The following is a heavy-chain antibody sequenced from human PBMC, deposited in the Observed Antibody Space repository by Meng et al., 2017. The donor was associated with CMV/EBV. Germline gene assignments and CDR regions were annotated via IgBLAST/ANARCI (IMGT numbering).Heavy chain of an antibody. CDR2: INHSGST. CDR1: GGSFSGYY. Sequence: QAQLQGWGAGLLTPSESLALTCAGYGGSFSGYYWNWIRQPPGKGLELIGEINHSGSTNYNPSLKSRVTISVDTSKNQFSLKLSSVTAADTAVYYCARGSRRLPRFNWFDPWGQGTLVTVSS. D-gene: IGHD3-3*01. V-gene: IGHV4-34*01. CDR3: ARGSRRLPRFNWFDP. J-gene: IGHJ5*02.